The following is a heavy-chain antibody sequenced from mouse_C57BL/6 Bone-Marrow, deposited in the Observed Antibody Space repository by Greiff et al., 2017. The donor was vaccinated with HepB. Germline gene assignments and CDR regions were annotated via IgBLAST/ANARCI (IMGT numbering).Heavy chain of an antibody. J-gene: IGHJ1*03. CDR3: TRQYYDYGRYWYFGV. CDR2: IDPETGGT. Sequence: QVQLKQSGAELVRPGASVTLSCKASGYTFTDYEMHWVKQTPVHGLEWIGAIDPETGGTAYNQKFKGKAILTADKSSSTAYMELRSLPSEDSAGYYCTRQYYDYGRYWYFGVGGTGTTVAVAS. V-gene: IGHV1-15*01. D-gene: IGHD2-4*01. CDR1: GYTFTDYE.